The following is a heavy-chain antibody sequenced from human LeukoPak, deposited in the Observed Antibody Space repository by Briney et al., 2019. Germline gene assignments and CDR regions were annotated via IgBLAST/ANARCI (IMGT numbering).Heavy chain of an antibody. D-gene: IGHD3-3*01. CDR1: GFTFSSYS. CDR2: ISSSSSYI. CDR3: ARDLGSVTIFGVVISPYFDY. V-gene: IGHV3-21*01. Sequence: PGGSLRLSCAASGFTFSSYSMNWVRQAPGKGLEWVSSISSSSSYIYYADSVKGRFTISRDNAENSLYLQMNSLRAEDTAVYYCARDLGSVTIFGVVISPYFDYWGQGTLVTVSS. J-gene: IGHJ4*02.